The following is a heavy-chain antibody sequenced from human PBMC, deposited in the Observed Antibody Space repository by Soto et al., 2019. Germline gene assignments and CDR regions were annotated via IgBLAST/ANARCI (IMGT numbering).Heavy chain of an antibody. CDR2: IIPIFGTA. J-gene: IGHJ6*02. Sequence: SVEVSCRASGGTFSSYAISWVRQAPGQGREWMGGIIPIFGTANYAQKFQGRVTITADESTSTAYMELSSLRSEDTAVYYCAREGENWNWDYYGMDVWGQGTTVTVSS. V-gene: IGHV1-69*13. CDR3: AREGENWNWDYYGMDV. D-gene: IGHD1-7*01. CDR1: GGTFSSYA.